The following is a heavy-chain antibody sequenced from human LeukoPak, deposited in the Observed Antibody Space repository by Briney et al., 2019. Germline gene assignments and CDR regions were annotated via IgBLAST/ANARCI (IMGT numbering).Heavy chain of an antibody. Sequence: KPSETLSLTCAVYGGSFSGYYWSWTRQSPGKGLEWIGEIDQSGSTNYNPSLKSRVTISVDTSKNQFSLKVNSVTAADTAVYYCARGQARDHFWSGYYGDYWGQATLVTVSS. CDR1: GGSFSGYY. CDR3: ARGQARDHFWSGYYGDY. D-gene: IGHD3-3*02. V-gene: IGHV4-34*01. J-gene: IGHJ4*02. CDR2: IDQSGST.